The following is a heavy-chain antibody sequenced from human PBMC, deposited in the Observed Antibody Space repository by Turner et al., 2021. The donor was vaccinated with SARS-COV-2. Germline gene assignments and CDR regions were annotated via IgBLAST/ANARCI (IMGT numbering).Heavy chain of an antibody. V-gene: IGHV3-7*03. CDR1: GFTFSNYW. D-gene: IGHD6-13*01. J-gene: IGHJ4*02. CDR2: IKQDGSEK. CDR3: ARLHTSSWYFDY. Sequence: EVQLVESGGGLVQPGGSLRLSCAASGFTFSNYWMSWVRQAPGKGLEWVANIKQDGSEKYYVDSVKGRFTISRDNAKNSLYLQMNSLRAEDTAVYYCARLHTSSWYFDYWGQGTLVTVSS.